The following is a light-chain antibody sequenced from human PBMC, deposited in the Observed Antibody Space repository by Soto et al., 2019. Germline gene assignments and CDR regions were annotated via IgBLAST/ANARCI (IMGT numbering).Light chain of an antibody. CDR1: QSISSY. Sequence: DIVLTQSPATLSLSPGERATLSCRASQSISSYLAWYQQKRGQAPRLLIYDASNRATGIPARFSGSGSGTDFTLTISSLEPEDFAVYYCQQRSNWPTFGQGTKVDIK. J-gene: IGKJ1*01. V-gene: IGKV3-11*01. CDR3: QQRSNWPT. CDR2: DAS.